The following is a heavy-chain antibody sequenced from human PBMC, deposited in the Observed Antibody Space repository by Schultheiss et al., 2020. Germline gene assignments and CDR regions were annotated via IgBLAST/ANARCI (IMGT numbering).Heavy chain of an antibody. D-gene: IGHD5-18*01. CDR2: TSSSSSYT. CDR3: ARVRYTYGYEPMRFDY. Sequence: GESLKISCAASGFTFSDYYMSWIRQAPGKGLEWVSYTSSSSSYTNYADSVKGRFTISRDNAKNSLYLQMNSLRAEDTAVYYCARVRYTYGYEPMRFDYWGQGAPVTVSS. V-gene: IGHV3-11*05. CDR1: GFTFSDYY. J-gene: IGHJ4*02.